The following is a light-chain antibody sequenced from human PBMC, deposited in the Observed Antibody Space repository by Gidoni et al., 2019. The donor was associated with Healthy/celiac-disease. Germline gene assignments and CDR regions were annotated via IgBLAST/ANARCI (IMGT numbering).Light chain of an antibody. Sequence: DIQMTQSPSTLSACVGDRVTITCRASQSIRSWLAWYRQKPGKATKLLIYKASSLESGVPSRFSGSGSGTEFTLTISSLQPDEFATYFCQQYNSYSWTFGQGTKVEIK. V-gene: IGKV1-5*03. CDR3: QQYNSYSWT. CDR2: KAS. J-gene: IGKJ1*01. CDR1: QSIRSW.